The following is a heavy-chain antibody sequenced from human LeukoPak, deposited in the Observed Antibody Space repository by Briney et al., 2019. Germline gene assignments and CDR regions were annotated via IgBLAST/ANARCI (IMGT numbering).Heavy chain of an antibody. CDR1: GFTFSSYA. CDR3: ARDQYYYDSSGYYPIDY. J-gene: IGHJ4*02. D-gene: IGHD3-22*01. Sequence: PGGSLRLSCAASGFTFSSYAMHWVRQAPGKGLEWVAVISYDGSNKYYADSVKGRFTISRDNSKNTLYLQMNSLRAEDTAVYYCARDQYYYDSSGYYPIDYWGQGTLVTVSS. V-gene: IGHV3-30-3*01. CDR2: ISYDGSNK.